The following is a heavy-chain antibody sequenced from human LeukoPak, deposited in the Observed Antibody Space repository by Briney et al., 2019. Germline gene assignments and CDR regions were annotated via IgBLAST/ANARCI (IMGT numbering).Heavy chain of an antibody. V-gene: IGHV1-69*05. J-gene: IGHJ4*02. CDR3: ARGLNYYDSSGYYYDRDGFD. CDR2: IIPIFGTA. D-gene: IGHD3-22*01. CDR1: GGTFGSYA. Sequence: GASVKVSCKASGGTFGSYAISWVRQAPGQGLEWMGRIIPIFGTANYAQKFQGRVTITTDESTSTAYMELSSLRSEDTAVYYCARGLNYYDSSGYYYDRDGFDWGQGTLVTVSS.